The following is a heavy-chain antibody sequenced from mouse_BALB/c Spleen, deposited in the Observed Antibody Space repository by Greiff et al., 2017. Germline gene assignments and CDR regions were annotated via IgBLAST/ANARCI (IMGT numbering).Heavy chain of an antibody. CDR2: ISSGGSYT. D-gene: IGHD5-1*01. V-gene: IGHV5-6*01. Sequence: VQLKESGGDLVKPGGSLKLSCAASGFTFSSYGMSWVRQTPDKRLEWVATISSGGSYTYYPDSVKGRFTISRDNAKNTLYLQMSSLKSEDTAMYYCARQTYPDDWGQGTTLTVSS. J-gene: IGHJ2*01. CDR1: GFTFSSYG. CDR3: ARQTYPDD.